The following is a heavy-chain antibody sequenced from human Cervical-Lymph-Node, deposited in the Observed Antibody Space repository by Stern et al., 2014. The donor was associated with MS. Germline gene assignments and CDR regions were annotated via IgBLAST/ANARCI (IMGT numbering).Heavy chain of an antibody. J-gene: IGHJ6*02. CDR2: IIPMCGTE. CDR1: GGTFSSYA. CDR3: ATSAGELTPEAV. V-gene: IGHV1-69*01. Sequence: VQLVQSGAEVKKPGSSMRVSCKASGGTFSSYAISWVRQAPGQVLAWMGGIIPMCGTENYAQKFQGRVTITADAATSTAYMEVSSLRSDDTAVYYCATSAGELTPEAVWGQGTTVTVFS. D-gene: IGHD1-26*01.